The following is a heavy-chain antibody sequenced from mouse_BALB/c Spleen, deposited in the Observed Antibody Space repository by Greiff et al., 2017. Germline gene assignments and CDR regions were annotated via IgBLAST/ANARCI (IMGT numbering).Heavy chain of an antibody. V-gene: IGHV14-3*02. Sequence: EVKLVESGAELVKPGASVKLSCTASGFNIKDTYMHWVKQRPEQGLEWIGRIDPANGNTKYDPKFQGKATITADTSSNTAYLQLSSLTSEDTAVYYCARWDYGYYLDYWGQGTTLTVSS. CDR1: GFNIKDTY. CDR2: IDPANGNT. J-gene: IGHJ2*01. CDR3: ARWDYGYYLDY. D-gene: IGHD1-1*02.